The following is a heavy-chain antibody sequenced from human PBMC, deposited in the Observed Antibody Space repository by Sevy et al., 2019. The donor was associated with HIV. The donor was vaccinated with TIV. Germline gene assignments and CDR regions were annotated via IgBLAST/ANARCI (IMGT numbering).Heavy chain of an antibody. CDR3: VSTNLRPYYYDSSGSDSFDY. CDR2: INHSGST. V-gene: IGHV4-34*01. Sequence: SETLSLTCAIYGGSFSGYYWSWIRQPPGKGLEWIGEINHSGSTNYNPSLKSRVTISVDTSKNQFSLKLSSVTAADTAVYYCVSTNLRPYYYDSSGSDSFDYWGQGTLVTVSS. CDR1: GGSFSGYY. D-gene: IGHD3-22*01. J-gene: IGHJ4*02.